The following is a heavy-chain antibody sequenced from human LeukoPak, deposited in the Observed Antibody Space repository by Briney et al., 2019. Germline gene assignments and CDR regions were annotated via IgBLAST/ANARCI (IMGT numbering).Heavy chain of an antibody. CDR3: ARGGSHFEY. CDR2: IYPADSDT. CDR1: GYNFTNYW. Sequence: GESLKISCQGSGYNFTNYWIGWVRQMPGKGLEWMGIIYPADSDTRYSPSFQGHVTISADKSISTAYLQRTSLKASDSAIYYCARGGSHFEYWGKGTLVTVSS. J-gene: IGHJ4*02. D-gene: IGHD3-16*01. V-gene: IGHV5-51*01.